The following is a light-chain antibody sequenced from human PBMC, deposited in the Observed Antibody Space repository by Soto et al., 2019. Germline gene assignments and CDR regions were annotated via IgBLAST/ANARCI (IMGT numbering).Light chain of an antibody. V-gene: IGKV3-15*01. J-gene: IGKJ1*01. Sequence: ILMTQSPATLSVSPGERATLSCRASQSVSNNLAWYQQKPGQAPRLLIYDASTRATGIPARFSGSGSGTEFTLTISGLQSEDFAVYYCQQRSNWPWTFGQGTKVEIK. CDR1: QSVSNN. CDR2: DAS. CDR3: QQRSNWPWT.